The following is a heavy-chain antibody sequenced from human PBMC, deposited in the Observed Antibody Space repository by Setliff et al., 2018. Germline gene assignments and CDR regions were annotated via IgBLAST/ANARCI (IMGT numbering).Heavy chain of an antibody. V-gene: IGHV1-18*04. D-gene: IGHD2-8*01. Sequence: ASVKVSCKASGYMFKSYGINWMRQAPGQGLEWMGWISSCNDNTKSAQKYQGRITMTTDTATTTSYMELRSLRSDDTAVYYCLRLVRYCTKIACQATSGDEVWGLGTLVTVSS. CDR2: ISSCNDNT. J-gene: IGHJ4*02. CDR1: GYMFKSYG. CDR3: LRLVRYCTKIACQATSGDEV.